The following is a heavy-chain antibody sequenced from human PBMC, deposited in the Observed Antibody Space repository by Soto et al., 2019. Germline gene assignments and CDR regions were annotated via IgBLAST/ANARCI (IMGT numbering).Heavy chain of an antibody. Sequence: SETLSLTCTVSGGSISSYYWSWIRQPPGKGLEWIGYIYYSGSTNYNPSLKSRVTISVDTSKNQFSLKLSSVTAADTAVYYCARLSSSCCYYYYGMDVWGQGTTVTVSS. V-gene: IGHV4-59*08. CDR3: ARLSSSCCYYYYGMDV. CDR2: IYYSGST. CDR1: GGSISSYY. D-gene: IGHD6-13*01. J-gene: IGHJ6*02.